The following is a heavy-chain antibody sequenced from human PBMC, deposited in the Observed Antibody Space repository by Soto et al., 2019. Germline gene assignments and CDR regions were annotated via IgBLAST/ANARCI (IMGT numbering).Heavy chain of an antibody. Sequence: ASVKVSCKASGYTFTSYAMHWVRQAPGQRLEWMGWINAGNGNTKCSQKFQGRVTITRDTSASTAYMELSSLRSEDTAVYYCARSTGSYYVWFDPWGQGTLVTVSS. CDR1: GYTFTSYA. D-gene: IGHD1-26*01. V-gene: IGHV1-3*01. CDR2: INAGNGNT. J-gene: IGHJ5*02. CDR3: ARSTGSYYVWFDP.